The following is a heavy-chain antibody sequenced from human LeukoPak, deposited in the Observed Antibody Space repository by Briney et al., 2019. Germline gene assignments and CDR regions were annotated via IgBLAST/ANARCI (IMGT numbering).Heavy chain of an antibody. D-gene: IGHD1-14*01. CDR1: GYTFTRHY. CDR3: ARETGWFDP. V-gene: IGHV1-46*01. J-gene: IGHJ5*02. Sequence: ASVKVSCKSSGYTFTRHYLHWVRQVPGQGLEWVGLINPTGTSSWSAQKFQGRVTLTRDMSTSTDYMELSSLRSEDTAVYYCARETGWFDPWGQGTLVTVSS. CDR2: INPTGTSS.